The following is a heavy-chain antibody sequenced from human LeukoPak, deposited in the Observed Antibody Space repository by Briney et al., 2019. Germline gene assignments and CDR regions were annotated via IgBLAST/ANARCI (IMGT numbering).Heavy chain of an antibody. Sequence: GESLKISCKGSGYSFTSYWIGWVRQMPGKGLEWRGIIYPVDSDTRYSPSFQGQFTISADKSISTAYLQWSSLKASDTAMYYCATISYDFWNDFNIWGHGTMVTVSS. CDR1: GYSFTSYW. D-gene: IGHD3-3*01. V-gene: IGHV5-51*01. CDR3: ATISYDFWNDFNI. J-gene: IGHJ3*02. CDR2: IYPVDSDT.